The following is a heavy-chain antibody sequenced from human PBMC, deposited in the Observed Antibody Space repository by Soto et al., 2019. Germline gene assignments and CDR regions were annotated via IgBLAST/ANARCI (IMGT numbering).Heavy chain of an antibody. V-gene: IGHV3-23*01. CDR1: GFTFSSYA. J-gene: IGHJ3*02. Sequence: PGGSLRLSCAASGFTFSSYAMSWVRQAPGKGLEWVSAISGSGGSTYYADSVKGRFTISIDNSKNTLYLQMNSLRAEDTAVYYCAKKGPRIAARRPAHDDAFDIWGQGTMVTVSS. CDR2: ISGSGGST. CDR3: AKKGPRIAARRPAHDDAFDI. D-gene: IGHD6-6*01.